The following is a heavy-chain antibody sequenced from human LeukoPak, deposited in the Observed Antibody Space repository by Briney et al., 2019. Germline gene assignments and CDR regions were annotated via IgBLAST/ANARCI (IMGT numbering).Heavy chain of an antibody. J-gene: IGHJ4*02. D-gene: IGHD6-6*01. CDR2: ISDGGTNT. V-gene: IGHV3-23*01. Sequence: GSLRLSCAASGFTFSSYAMSWVRQAPGKGLEWVSAISDGGTNTYSADSVKGRFTISRDNSNNTLFLQMDSLRADDTAVYYCAKDPFRARISTPDYWGQGTLVTVSS. CDR1: GFTFSSYA. CDR3: AKDPFRARISTPDY.